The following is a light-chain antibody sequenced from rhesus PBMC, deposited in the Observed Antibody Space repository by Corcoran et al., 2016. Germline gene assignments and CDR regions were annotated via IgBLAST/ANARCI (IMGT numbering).Light chain of an antibody. J-gene: IGKJ4*01. CDR3: QQGYSTPLT. V-gene: IGKV1-33*02. CDR2: AAS. CDR1: QDITTA. Sequence: DIQMSQSPSSLSASVGDKVTITCRASQDITTALAWYQQKPGKAPKLLVYAASTLETGGPSRFSGTGSGTDFSLTISNLQPDDFATYYCQQGYSTPLTFGGGTKVDLK.